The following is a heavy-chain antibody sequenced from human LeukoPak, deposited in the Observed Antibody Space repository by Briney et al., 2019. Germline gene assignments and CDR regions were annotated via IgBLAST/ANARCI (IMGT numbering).Heavy chain of an antibody. J-gene: IGHJ4*02. D-gene: IGHD6-13*01. CDR2: ISGSGSDT. CDR3: ARVGSIAAAGTPDY. CDR1: GFIFGDYY. Sequence: GGPLRLSCAASGFIFGDYYMTWIRQAPGKGLEWLSYISGSGSDTNYADSVKGRFTTSRDNAKNSLYLQMNSLRAEDTAVYYCARVGSIAAAGTPDYWGQGTLVTVSS. V-gene: IGHV3-11*06.